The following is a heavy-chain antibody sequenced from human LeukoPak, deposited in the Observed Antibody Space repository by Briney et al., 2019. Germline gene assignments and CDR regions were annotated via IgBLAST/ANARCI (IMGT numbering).Heavy chain of an antibody. V-gene: IGHV4-39*01. J-gene: IGHJ1*01. CDR1: GDSISRSDSY. CDR3: ARRRYYDGSGYLE. Sequence: SETLSLTCSVSGDSISRSDSYWDRIRQPPGKGLEWIGTIYYSGRTYYSPSLKSRVTMSVDTPNNQFSLNLRSVTAADTAVYYCARRRYYDGSGYLEWGQGTLLSVSS. D-gene: IGHD3-22*01. CDR2: IYYSGRT.